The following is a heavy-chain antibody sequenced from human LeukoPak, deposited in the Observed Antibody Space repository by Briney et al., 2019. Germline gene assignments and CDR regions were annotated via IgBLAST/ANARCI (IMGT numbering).Heavy chain of an antibody. CDR1: GGSISSGNYY. Sequence: PSQTLSLTCIVSGGSISSGNYYWTWIRQPAGKGLEWIGRIYTSGSTNYNPSLKSRVTISVDTSKNQVSLKLYSVTAADTAVYYCARAGYGDSDFDYWGQGTLVTVSS. D-gene: IGHD4-17*01. J-gene: IGHJ4*02. CDR2: IYTSGST. CDR3: ARAGYGDSDFDY. V-gene: IGHV4-61*02.